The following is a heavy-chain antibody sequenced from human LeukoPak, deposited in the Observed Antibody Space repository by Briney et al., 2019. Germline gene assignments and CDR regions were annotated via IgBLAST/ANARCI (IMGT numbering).Heavy chain of an antibody. J-gene: IGHJ4*02. CDR3: ARERWLHIADY. D-gene: IGHD5-24*01. CDR1: GFTVSSNY. V-gene: IGHV3-66*02. CDR2: IYSGGST. Sequence: GGSLRLSCAASGFTVSSNYMSWVRQAPGKGLEWVSVIYSGGSTYYADSVKGRFTISRDNSKNTLYLQMNSLRAEDTAVYYCARERWLHIADYWGQGTLVTVPS.